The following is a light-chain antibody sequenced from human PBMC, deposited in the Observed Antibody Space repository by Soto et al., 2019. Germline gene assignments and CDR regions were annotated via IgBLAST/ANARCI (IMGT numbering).Light chain of an antibody. J-gene: IGKJ2*01. CDR2: GTS. V-gene: IGKV3-20*01. CDR3: QQYGGSPLYT. CDR1: QSVSSRY. Sequence: EGVLTQSPGTLSLSPGERVTLSCRASQSVSSRYLAWYQQKPGQAPRILIYGTSTMAPGIPDRFSGRGSGRDFTLTISRLEPEDFAVYYCQQYGGSPLYTFGQGTKLEIK.